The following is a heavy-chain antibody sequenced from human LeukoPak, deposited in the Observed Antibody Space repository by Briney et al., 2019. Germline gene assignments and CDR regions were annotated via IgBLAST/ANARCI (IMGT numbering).Heavy chain of an antibody. D-gene: IGHD2-2*01. CDR2: IYTSGST. CDR3: ARQGGYSSSPDF. Sequence: SETLSLTCTVSGGSITSGIYYWTWIRQPAGKGLEWIGRIYTSGSTNYNPSLKSRVTISVDTSKNQFSLKLTSVTAADTAVYYCARQGGYSSSPDFWGQGTLVTVSS. V-gene: IGHV4-61*02. J-gene: IGHJ4*02. CDR1: GGSITSGIYY.